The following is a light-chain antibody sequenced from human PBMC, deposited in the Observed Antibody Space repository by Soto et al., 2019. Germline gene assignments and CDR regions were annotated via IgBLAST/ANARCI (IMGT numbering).Light chain of an antibody. CDR1: QSVSSSY. CDR3: QQYGSSLTWT. Sequence: IVLTQSQGTLSLSPGERATLSCRASQSVSSSYLAWYQQKPGQAPRLLIYGASSRATGIPDRFSGSGSGTDFTLTISRLEPEDFAVYYCQQYGSSLTWTFGQGTKVDIK. CDR2: GAS. J-gene: IGKJ1*01. V-gene: IGKV3-20*01.